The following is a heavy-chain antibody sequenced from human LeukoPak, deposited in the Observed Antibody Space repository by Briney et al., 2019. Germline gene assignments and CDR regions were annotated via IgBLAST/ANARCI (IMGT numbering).Heavy chain of an antibody. CDR3: ARDKARQYSGTYTGAFDI. D-gene: IGHD1-26*01. J-gene: IGHJ3*02. CDR1: GFTFSSYS. V-gene: IGHV3-48*04. Sequence: GGSLRLSCAASGFTFSSYSMNWVRQAPGKGLEWVSYISSSSSTIYYADSVKGRFTISRDNAKNSLYLQMNSLRAEDTAVYYCARDKARQYSGTYTGAFDIWGQGTMVTVSS. CDR2: ISSSSSTI.